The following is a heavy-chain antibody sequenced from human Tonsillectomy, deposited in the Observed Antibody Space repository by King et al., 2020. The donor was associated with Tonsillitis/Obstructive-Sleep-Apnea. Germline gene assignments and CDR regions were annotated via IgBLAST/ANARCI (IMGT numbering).Heavy chain of an antibody. J-gene: IGHJ4*02. CDR1: GFSLSTSGVG. CDR2: IYWDDDK. Sequence: ITLKESGPTLVKPTQTLTLTCTFSGFSLSTSGVGVGWIRQPPGKALEWLALIYWDDDKRYSPSLKSRLTITKDTSKNQMVLTMTNMEPVDTATYYCAHSNCEAAAQSFDYWGQGTLVTVSS. V-gene: IGHV2-5*02. D-gene: IGHD6-13*01. CDR3: AHSNCEAAAQSFDY.